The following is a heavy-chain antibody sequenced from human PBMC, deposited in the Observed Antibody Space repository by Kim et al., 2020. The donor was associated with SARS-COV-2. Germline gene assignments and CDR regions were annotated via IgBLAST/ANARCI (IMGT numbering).Heavy chain of an antibody. CDR2: ISYDGSNK. CDR1: GFTFSSYA. V-gene: IGHV3-30*04. D-gene: IGHD4-17*01. J-gene: IGHJ3*02. CDR3: ARDQELRWTHDAFDI. Sequence: GGSLRLSCAASGFTFSSYAMHWVRQAPGKGLEWVAVISYDGSNKYYADSVKGRFTISRDNSKNTLYLQMNSLRAEDTAVYYCARDQELRWTHDAFDIWGQGTMVTVSS.